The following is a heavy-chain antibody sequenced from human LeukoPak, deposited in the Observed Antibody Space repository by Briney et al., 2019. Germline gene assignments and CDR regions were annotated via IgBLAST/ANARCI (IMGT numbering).Heavy chain of an antibody. J-gene: IGHJ6*02. CDR1: GLTASHNVNNT. CDR2: ITTSGST. Sequence: GGSLRLSCAASGLTASHNVNNTMSWVRHAPGKGLEWVSGITTSGSTYYADSVKGRFTISRENSNNTLYLHMDSLRAEDTAVYYCAKAPVWNYYYGLDVWGQGTTVTVSS. V-gene: IGHV3-23*01. D-gene: IGHD2-21*01. CDR3: AKAPVWNYYYGLDV.